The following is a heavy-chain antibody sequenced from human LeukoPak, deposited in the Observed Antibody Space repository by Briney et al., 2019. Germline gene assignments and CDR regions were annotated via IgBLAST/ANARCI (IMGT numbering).Heavy chain of an antibody. Sequence: SEILSLTCTVSGGSISSYYWSWIRQPPGKGLEWIGYIHYSGSTNYNPSLKSRVAIAVDTSKNQFSLKLSSVTAADTAVYYCARALRITMVRGVIINGGFDYWGQGTLVTVSS. D-gene: IGHD3-10*01. CDR3: ARALRITMVRGVIINGGFDY. J-gene: IGHJ4*02. CDR1: GGSISSYY. V-gene: IGHV4-59*01. CDR2: IHYSGST.